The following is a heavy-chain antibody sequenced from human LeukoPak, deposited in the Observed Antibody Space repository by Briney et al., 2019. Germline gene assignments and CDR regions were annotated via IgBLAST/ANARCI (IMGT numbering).Heavy chain of an antibody. Sequence: PGGPLRLSCAASGFTFRRDGMHWVRQAPSKGLEWVAVISYDGSNKNYADSVKGRFTISRDNSKNTLYLQMNSLRAEDTAVYYCAKDRRSSWSFDYWGQGTLVTVSS. D-gene: IGHD6-13*01. V-gene: IGHV3-30*18. CDR2: ISYDGSNK. CDR3: AKDRRSSWSFDY. J-gene: IGHJ4*02. CDR1: GFTFRRDG.